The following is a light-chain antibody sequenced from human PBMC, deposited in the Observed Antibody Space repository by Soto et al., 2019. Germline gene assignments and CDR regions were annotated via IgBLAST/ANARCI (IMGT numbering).Light chain of an antibody. Sequence: SCCSGSVGDRVTITCRASQTISSWLAWYQQKPGKAPKLLIYAASSLQSGVPSRFSGSGSGTDFTLTISSLQPEDFATYYCQQSYSTPFTFGQGTRLEIK. CDR1: QTISSW. V-gene: IGKV1-39*01. J-gene: IGKJ5*01. CDR3: QQSYSTPFT. CDR2: AAS.